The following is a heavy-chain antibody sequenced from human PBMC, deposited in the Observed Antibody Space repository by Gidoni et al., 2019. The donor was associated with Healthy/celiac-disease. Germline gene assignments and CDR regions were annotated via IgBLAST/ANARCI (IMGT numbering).Heavy chain of an antibody. Sequence: QVQLVQSGAEVKKPGSSVKVSCKASGGPFSSYAISWVRQAPGQGLESMGGIIPIFGTANYAQKFQGRVTITADESTSTAYMELSSLRSEDTAVYYCARWGEDIVVVPAAMDYYYYGMDVWCQGTTVTVSS. J-gene: IGHJ6*02. CDR1: GGPFSSYA. CDR3: ARWGEDIVVVPAAMDYYYYGMDV. CDR2: IIPIFGTA. D-gene: IGHD2-2*01. V-gene: IGHV1-69*01.